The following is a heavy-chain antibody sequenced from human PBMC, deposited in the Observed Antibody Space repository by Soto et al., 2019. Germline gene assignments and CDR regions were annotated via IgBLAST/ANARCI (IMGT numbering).Heavy chain of an antibody. CDR2: IYSGGST. D-gene: IGHD2-2*01. CDR1: GFTVSSNY. Sequence: GGSLRLSCAASGFTVSSNYMSWVRQAPGKGLEWVSVIYSGGSTYYADSVKGRFTISRDNSKNTLYLQMNSLRAEDTAVYYCASKDYCSSTSCYLHYYYMDVWGKGTTVTAP. J-gene: IGHJ6*03. V-gene: IGHV3-66*01. CDR3: ASKDYCSSTSCYLHYYYMDV.